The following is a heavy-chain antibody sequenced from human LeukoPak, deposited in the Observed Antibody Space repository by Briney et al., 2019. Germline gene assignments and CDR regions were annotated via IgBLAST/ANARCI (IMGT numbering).Heavy chain of an antibody. CDR3: ARGGRDYVWGSYRPYYFDY. J-gene: IGHJ4*02. CDR1: GGSISSGGYY. CDR2: IYYGGST. Sequence: PSETLSLTCTVSGGSISSGGYYWRWIRQHPGKGLEGIGYIYYGGSTYYNPSLKSRVTISVDTSKNQFSLKLSSVTAADTAVYYCARGGRDYVWGSYRPYYFDYWGQGTLVTVSS. D-gene: IGHD3-16*02. V-gene: IGHV4-31*03.